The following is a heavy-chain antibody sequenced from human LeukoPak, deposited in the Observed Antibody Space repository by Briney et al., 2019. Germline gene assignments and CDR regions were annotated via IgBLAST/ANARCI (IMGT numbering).Heavy chain of an antibody. CDR3: ARGGDTACDY. Sequence: GGSLRLSCAASGFSFSSYAMHWVRQAPGKGLEWVAVISYDGSNKYYADSVKGRFTISRDNSKNTLYLQMNSLRAEDTAVYYCARGGDTACDYWGQGTLVTVSS. J-gene: IGHJ4*02. D-gene: IGHD5-18*01. CDR1: GFSFSSYA. CDR2: ISYDGSNK. V-gene: IGHV3-30-3*01.